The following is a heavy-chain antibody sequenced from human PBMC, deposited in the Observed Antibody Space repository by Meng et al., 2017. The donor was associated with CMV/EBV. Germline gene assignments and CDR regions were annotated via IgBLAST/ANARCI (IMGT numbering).Heavy chain of an antibody. V-gene: IGHV1-8*01. CDR3: ARSTGYSSGWSGGDAFDI. Sequence: ASVKVSCKASGYTFTSYDINWVRQATGQGLEWMGWMNPNSGKTGYAQKFQGRVTMTRNTSISTAYMELSSLRSEDTAVYSCARSTGYSSGWSGGDAFDIWGQGTMVTVSS. D-gene: IGHD6-19*01. CDR2: MNPNSGKT. CDR1: GYTFTSYD. J-gene: IGHJ3*02.